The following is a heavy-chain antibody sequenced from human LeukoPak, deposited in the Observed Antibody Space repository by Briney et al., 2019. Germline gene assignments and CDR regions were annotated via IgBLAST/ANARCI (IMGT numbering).Heavy chain of an antibody. D-gene: IGHD2/OR15-2a*01. CDR2: ISSSGST. Sequence: SETLSLTCTVSGDSISSGDYYWSWIRQPAGKGLEWIGRISSSGSTNYNPSLKSRVTISVDTSKNQFSLKLSSVTAADTAVYYCARLVLTRDDAFDIWGQGTMVTVSS. J-gene: IGHJ3*02. CDR3: ARLVLTRDDAFDI. V-gene: IGHV4-61*02. CDR1: GDSISSGDYY.